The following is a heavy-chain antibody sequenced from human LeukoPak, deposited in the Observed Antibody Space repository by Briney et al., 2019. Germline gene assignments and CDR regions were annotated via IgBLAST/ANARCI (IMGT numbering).Heavy chain of an antibody. Sequence: GGSLRLSCAASGFTFSSYSMNWVRQAPGKGLEWVSSISSSSSYIYYADSVKGRFTISRDNAKNSLYLQMNSLRAEDTAVYYCARHGSGWPYYMGVWGKGTTVTVSS. D-gene: IGHD6-19*01. CDR3: ARHGSGWPYYMGV. CDR2: ISSSSSYI. V-gene: IGHV3-21*01. J-gene: IGHJ6*03. CDR1: GFTFSSYS.